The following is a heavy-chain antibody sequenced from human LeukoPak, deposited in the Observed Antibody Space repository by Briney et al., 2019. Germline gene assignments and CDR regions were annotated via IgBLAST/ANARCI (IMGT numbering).Heavy chain of an antibody. CDR1: GGSISSSS. V-gene: IGHV3-21*01. CDR3: ARDGVIVGADFDY. CDR2: ISSGSSYR. Sequence: ETLSLTCTVSGGSISSSSYYWGWIRQPPGKGLEWVSSISSGSSYRYYADSLKGRFTISRDNAKNSVYLQMNSLRDEDTAVYYCARDGVIVGADFDYWGQGTLVTVSS. J-gene: IGHJ4*02. D-gene: IGHD1-26*01.